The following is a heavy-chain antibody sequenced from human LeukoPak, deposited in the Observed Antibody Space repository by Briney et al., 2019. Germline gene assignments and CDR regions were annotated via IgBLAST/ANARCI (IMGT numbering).Heavy chain of an antibody. V-gene: IGHV5-51*01. CDR3: ARHGVYCSSTSCYLDV. Sequence: GESLKISCKGSGYSFTSYWIGWVRQMPGKGLEWMGIIYPGDSDTRNSPSFQGQVTISADKSISTAYLQWSSLKASDTAMYYCARHGVYCSSTSCYLDVWGQGTSVTVSS. CDR2: IYPGDSDT. D-gene: IGHD2-2*01. CDR1: GYSFTSYW. J-gene: IGHJ6*02.